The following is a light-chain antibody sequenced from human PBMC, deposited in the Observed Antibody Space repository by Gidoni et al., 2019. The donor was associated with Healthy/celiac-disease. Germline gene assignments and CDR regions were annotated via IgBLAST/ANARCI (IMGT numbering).Light chain of an antibody. CDR3: QQSYSTPWT. Sequence: DIQMTQSPSSLSASVGDRVTITCRASQSISSYLNWYQQKPGKAPKLLIYAASSLQSGVPSRFRGSGSGTDFTLTISSLQPEDFATYYCQQSYSTPWTFGQGTRVKIK. V-gene: IGKV1-39*01. CDR1: QSISSY. J-gene: IGKJ1*01. CDR2: AAS.